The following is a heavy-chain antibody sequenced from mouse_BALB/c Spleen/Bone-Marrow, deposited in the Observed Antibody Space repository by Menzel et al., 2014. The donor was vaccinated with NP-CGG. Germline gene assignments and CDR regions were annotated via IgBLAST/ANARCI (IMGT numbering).Heavy chain of an antibody. D-gene: IGHD2-14*01. Sequence: EVKVVDSGGGLVQPGGSLKFSCAASGFTFSSYTMSWVRQTPEKRLEWVAYISNGGGSTYYPDTVKGRFTISRDNAKNTLYLQMSSLKSEDTAMYYCARHRRNDVWFAYWGQGTLVTVSA. CDR3: ARHRRNDVWFAY. CDR1: GFTFSSYT. V-gene: IGHV5-12-2*01. CDR2: ISNGGGST. J-gene: IGHJ3*01.